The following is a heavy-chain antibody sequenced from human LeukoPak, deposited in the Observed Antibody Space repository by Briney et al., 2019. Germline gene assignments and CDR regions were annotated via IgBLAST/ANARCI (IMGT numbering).Heavy chain of an antibody. J-gene: IGHJ4*02. Sequence: SETLSLTCTVSGGSISSYYWSWIRQPAGKGLEWIGRIYTSGSTNYNPSLKSRVTMSVDTSKNQFSLKLSSVTAADTAVYYCARVSPYCSGGSCYSEDYFDYWGQGTLVTVSS. D-gene: IGHD2-15*01. CDR3: ARVSPYCSGGSCYSEDYFDY. CDR2: IYTSGST. V-gene: IGHV4-4*07. CDR1: GGSISSYY.